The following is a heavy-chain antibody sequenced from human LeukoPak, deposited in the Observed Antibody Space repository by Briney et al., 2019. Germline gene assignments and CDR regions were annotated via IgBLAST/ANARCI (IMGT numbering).Heavy chain of an antibody. CDR1: GFTFSSYA. J-gene: IGHJ4*02. CDR3: AKTGGATTFGPLDS. V-gene: IGHV3-23*01. Sequence: PEGSLRLSCAASGFTFSSYAMSWVRQAPGKGLEWVSALRNSGSTPYYADSVKGRFTISRDNSQNILYLQMNILRAEDTAVYYCAKTGGATTFGPLDSWGQGTLVFVSS. CDR2: LRNSGSTP. D-gene: IGHD1-26*01.